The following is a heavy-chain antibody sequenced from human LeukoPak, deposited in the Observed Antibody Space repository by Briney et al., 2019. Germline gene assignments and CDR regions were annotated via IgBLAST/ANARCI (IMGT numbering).Heavy chain of an antibody. CDR3: ARAMSIAARLQTIFDY. CDR1: GGSISSGSYY. D-gene: IGHD6-6*01. CDR2: IYTSGSS. J-gene: IGHJ4*02. V-gene: IGHV4-61*02. Sequence: SETLSLTCTVSGGSISSGSYYWSWIRQPAGKGLEWIGRIYTSGSSNYNPSLKSRVTISVDTSKKQFSLKLSSVTAADTAVYYCARAMSIAARLQTIFDYWGQGTLVTVSS.